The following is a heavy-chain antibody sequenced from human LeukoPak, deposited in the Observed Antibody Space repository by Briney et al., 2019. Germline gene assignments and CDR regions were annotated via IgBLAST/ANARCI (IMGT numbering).Heavy chain of an antibody. Sequence: SETLSLTCTVSGDSISSSNCYWGWIRQPPGKGLEWIGSIYFSGGTYYNASLKSRVTISVDTSKNQFSLKLSSVTAADTAVYYCARDVDYGDYVSYFDYWGQGTLVTVSS. CDR1: GDSISSSNCY. J-gene: IGHJ4*02. CDR2: IYFSGGT. CDR3: ARDVDYGDYVSYFDY. D-gene: IGHD4-17*01. V-gene: IGHV4-39*07.